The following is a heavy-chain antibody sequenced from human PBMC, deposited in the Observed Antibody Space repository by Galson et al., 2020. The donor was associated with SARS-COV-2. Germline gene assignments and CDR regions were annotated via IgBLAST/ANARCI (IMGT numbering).Heavy chain of an antibody. Sequence: GGSLRLSCAASGFIFTTYAMHWFRQAPGKGLEWVAFISYDGDKKFYADSVQGRFTIYRDNSKTTLYLQIYSLRPEDTGVYFCARDPVQWLVSPYYAVDVWGQGTTVTVSS. CDR3: ARDPVQWLVSPYYAVDV. D-gene: IGHD6-19*01. J-gene: IGHJ6*02. CDR2: ISYDGDKK. V-gene: IGHV3-30*04. CDR1: GFIFTTYA.